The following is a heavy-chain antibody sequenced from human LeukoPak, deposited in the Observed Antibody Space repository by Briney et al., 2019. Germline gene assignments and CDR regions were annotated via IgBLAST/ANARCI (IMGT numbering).Heavy chain of an antibody. CDR1: GLTFTNYG. CDR2: INSDGRST. Sequence: PGGSLRLSCVASGLTFTNYGMMWVRQAPGKGLVWVSYINSDGRSTIYADSVKGRFIISRDNAKNTLYLQMNSLRAEDTAMYYCARNYNGMSCWGQGTLVIVSS. J-gene: IGHJ4*02. V-gene: IGHV3-74*01. D-gene: IGHD1-26*01. CDR3: ARNYNGMSC.